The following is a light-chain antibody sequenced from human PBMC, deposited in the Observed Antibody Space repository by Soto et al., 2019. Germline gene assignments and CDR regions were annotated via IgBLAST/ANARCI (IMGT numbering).Light chain of an antibody. J-gene: IGKJ1*01. CDR2: AAS. V-gene: IGKV1-39*01. CDR1: QSISSY. Sequence: DIQMTQSPSSLSASVGDRVTITCRASQSISSYLNWYQQKPGKAPRLLIYAASSLESGVPSRISGSGSGTDFTLTISSLQPEDFATYYCQQSYSTPPTFGQGTKVDIK. CDR3: QQSYSTPPT.